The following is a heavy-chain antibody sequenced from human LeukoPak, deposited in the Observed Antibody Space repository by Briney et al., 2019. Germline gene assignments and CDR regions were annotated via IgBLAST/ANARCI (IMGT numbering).Heavy chain of an antibody. CDR2: ISSSSSYI. V-gene: IGHV3-21*01. CDR1: GFTFSSCG. CDR3: ARVGGGYYYDSSGYFCYFDY. Sequence: GGSLRLSCAASGFTFSSCGFHWVRQAPGKGLEWVSSISSSSSYIYYADSVKSRFTISRDNAKNSLYLQMNSLRAEDTAVYYCARVGGGYYYDSSGYFCYFDYWGQGTLVTVSS. D-gene: IGHD3-22*01. J-gene: IGHJ4*02.